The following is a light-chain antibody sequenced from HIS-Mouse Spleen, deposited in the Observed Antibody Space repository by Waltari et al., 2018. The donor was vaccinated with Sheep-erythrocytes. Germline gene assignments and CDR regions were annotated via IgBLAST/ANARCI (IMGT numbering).Light chain of an antibody. CDR3: GTWDSSLSAVV. J-gene: IGLJ2*01. Sequence: QSALTQPASVSGSPGQSITISCTGTSSDVGSYNLVPWYQQLPGTAPKLLIYDNNKRPSGIPDRFSGSKSGTSATLGINGLQTGDEADYYCGTWDSSLSAVVFGGGTKLTVL. V-gene: IGLV1-51*01. CDR1: SSDVGSYNL. CDR2: DNN.